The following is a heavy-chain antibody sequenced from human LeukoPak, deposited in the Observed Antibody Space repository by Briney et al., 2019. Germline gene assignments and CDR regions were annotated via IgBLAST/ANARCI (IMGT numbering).Heavy chain of an antibody. Sequence: PGGSLRLSCAASGFTFSSYSMNWVRQAPGKGLEWVSSISSSSSYIYYADSVKGRFTISRDNAKNSLYLQMNSLRAEDTAVYYCARDARGYSGYDFGNYWGQGTLVTVSS. CDR3: ARDARGYSGYDFGNY. CDR2: ISSSSSYI. J-gene: IGHJ4*02. V-gene: IGHV3-21*01. CDR1: GFTFSSYS. D-gene: IGHD5-12*01.